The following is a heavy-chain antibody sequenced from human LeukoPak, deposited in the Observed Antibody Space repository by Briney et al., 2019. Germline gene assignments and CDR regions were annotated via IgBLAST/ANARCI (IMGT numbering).Heavy chain of an antibody. J-gene: IGHJ4*02. Sequence: GASVKVSCKASGYTFTSYGISWVRQAPGQGLEWMGWISAYNGNTNYAQKLQGRVTMTTDTSTSTAYMELRSLRSDDTAVYYCARDRTRDYDYVWGSYRLPPFDYWGQGTLVTVSS. CDR1: GYTFTSYG. CDR3: ARDRTRDYDYVWGSYRLPPFDY. CDR2: ISAYNGNT. D-gene: IGHD3-16*02. V-gene: IGHV1-18*01.